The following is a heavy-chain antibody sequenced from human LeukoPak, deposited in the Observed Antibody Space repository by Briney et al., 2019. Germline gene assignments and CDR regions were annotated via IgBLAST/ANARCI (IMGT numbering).Heavy chain of an antibody. CDR3: TRHQIVGATQVDY. V-gene: IGHV3-33*01. J-gene: IGHJ4*02. Sequence: GGSLRLSCAASGFTFSGSGMHWVRHAPGKGPEWVAFIWYDGSQRYYAESVKGRFTISRDDSKNTAYLQMNSLKTEDTAVYYCTRHQIVGATQVDYWGQGTLVTVSS. CDR2: IWYDGSQR. D-gene: IGHD1-26*01. CDR1: GFTFSGSG.